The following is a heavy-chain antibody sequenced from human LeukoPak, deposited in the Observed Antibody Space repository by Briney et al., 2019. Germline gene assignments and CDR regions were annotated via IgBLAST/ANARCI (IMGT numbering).Heavy chain of an antibody. D-gene: IGHD5-12*01. CDR3: ARGNKWLRQNFDY. CDR2: IWYDGSNK. J-gene: IGHJ4*02. V-gene: IGHV3-33*01. Sequence: PGGSLRLSWAASGFTFSSYGMHWVRQAPVKGLEWVAVIWYDGSNKYYADSVKGRFTISRDNSKNTLYLQMNSLRAEDTAVYYCARGNKWLRQNFDYWGQGTLVTVSS. CDR1: GFTFSSYG.